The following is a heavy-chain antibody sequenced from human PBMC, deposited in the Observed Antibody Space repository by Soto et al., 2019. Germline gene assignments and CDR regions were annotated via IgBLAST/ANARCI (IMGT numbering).Heavy chain of an antibody. CDR1: GGSISSYY. CDR2: IYYSGST. D-gene: IGHD6-13*01. Sequence: SETLSLTCPVSGGSISSYYWSWIRQPPGKGLEWIGYIYYSGSTNYNPSLKSRVTISVDTSKNQFSLKLSSVTAADTAVYYCERVSTSSWYPFDYWGQGTLVTVSS. J-gene: IGHJ4*02. V-gene: IGHV4-59*01. CDR3: ERVSTSSWYPFDY.